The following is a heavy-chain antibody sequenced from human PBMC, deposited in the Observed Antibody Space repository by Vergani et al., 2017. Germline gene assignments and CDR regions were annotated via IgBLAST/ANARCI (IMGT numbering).Heavy chain of an antibody. CDR1: GGSISSYY. CDR2: MDYSGST. Sequence: QVQLQESGPGLVKPSETLSLTCTVSGGSISSYYWSWIRQPPGKGLEWIGSMDYSGSTSYNPSLESRISISLETPKNQFSLRLTSVTAADTAVYYCASKRGACRAAYCHSYDFWGPGTLVGVSS. CDR3: ASKRGACRAAYCHSYDF. D-gene: IGHD2-15*01. J-gene: IGHJ4*02. V-gene: IGHV4-59*05.